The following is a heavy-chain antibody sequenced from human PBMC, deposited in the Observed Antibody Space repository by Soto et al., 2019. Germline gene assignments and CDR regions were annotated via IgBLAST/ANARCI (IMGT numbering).Heavy chain of an antibody. CDR2: IKGKPDGGAT. CDR1: GFTFNTAW. V-gene: IGHV3-15*01. J-gene: IGHJ4*02. CDR3: TAGSPFNY. Sequence: PGGSLRLSCAASGFTFNTAWLTWVRQAPGKGLEWVGRIKGKPDGGATDYAALVEGRFMISRDDSQNTVFLQMSSLKTDDTAVYYCTAGSPFNYWGPGTLVTVYS.